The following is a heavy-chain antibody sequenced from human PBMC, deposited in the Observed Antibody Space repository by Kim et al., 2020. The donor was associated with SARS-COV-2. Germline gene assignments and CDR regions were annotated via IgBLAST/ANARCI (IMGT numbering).Heavy chain of an antibody. CDR3: ATPPDYYYDSSGRGAFDI. Sequence: SVKVSCKASGGTFSSYAISWVRQAPGQGLEWMGGIIPIFGTANYAQKFQGRVTITADKSTSTAYMELSSLRSEDTAVYYCATPPDYYYDSSGRGAFDIWGQGTMVTVSS. CDR2: IIPIFGTA. CDR1: GGTFSSYA. V-gene: IGHV1-69*06. D-gene: IGHD3-22*01. J-gene: IGHJ3*02.